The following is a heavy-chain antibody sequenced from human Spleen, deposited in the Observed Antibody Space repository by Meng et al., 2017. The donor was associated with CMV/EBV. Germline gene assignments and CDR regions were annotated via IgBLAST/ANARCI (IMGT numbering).Heavy chain of an antibody. Sequence: ASVKVSCKASGYTFTSYYIHWVRQAPGQGLEWMGVIDPSSGGTGYAQKFKGRVTMTRDTSTTTVYMELSSLRSEDTAVYFCARHWGDGTLDYWGQGTLVTVSS. J-gene: IGHJ4*02. CDR1: GYTFTSYY. CDR2: IDPSSGGT. V-gene: IGHV1-46*01. CDR3: ARHWGDGTLDY. D-gene: IGHD5-24*01.